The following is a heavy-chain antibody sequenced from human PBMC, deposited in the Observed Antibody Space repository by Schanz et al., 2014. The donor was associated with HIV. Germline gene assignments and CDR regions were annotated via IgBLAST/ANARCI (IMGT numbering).Heavy chain of an antibody. CDR3: AREKTTLNWFDP. J-gene: IGHJ5*02. V-gene: IGHV1-8*01. CDR2: MNPNSGNT. CDR1: GYTFTTYD. Sequence: QVPLVQSGAEVKKPGASVRVSCEASGYTFTTYDINWVRQATGQGLEWMGWMNPNSGNTGYAQKFQGRVPIPRNTAISTAYMELSSLRSDDTAVYYCAREKTTLNWFDPWGQGTLVTVSS.